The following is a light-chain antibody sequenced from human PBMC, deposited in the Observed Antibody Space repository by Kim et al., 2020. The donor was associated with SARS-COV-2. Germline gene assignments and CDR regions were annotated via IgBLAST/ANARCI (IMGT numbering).Light chain of an antibody. J-gene: IGLJ3*02. CDR3: AACDDSLNGSV. V-gene: IGLV1-44*01. Sequence: GQRVTISCSGSRSNIGSNVVNWYQQLPGTAPKLLIYSNDYRPSGVPDRFSGSKSGTSASLDISGLQSEDEADYYCAACDDSLNGSVFGGGTQLTVL. CDR1: RSNIGSNV. CDR2: SND.